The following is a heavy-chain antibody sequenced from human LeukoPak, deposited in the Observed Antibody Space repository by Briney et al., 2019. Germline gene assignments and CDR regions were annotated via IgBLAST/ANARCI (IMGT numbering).Heavy chain of an antibody. CDR3: AREATTNLKGGKVVPSNDAFDI. CDR1: GGSISSSNW. V-gene: IGHV4-4*02. Sequence: SETLSLTCAVSGGSISSSNWWSWVRQPPGKGLEWIGEIYHSGSTNYNPSLKSRVTISVDKSKNQFSLKLSSVTAADTAVYYCAREATTNLKGGKVVPSNDAFDIWGQGTMVTVSS. J-gene: IGHJ3*02. D-gene: IGHD2-15*01. CDR2: IYHSGST.